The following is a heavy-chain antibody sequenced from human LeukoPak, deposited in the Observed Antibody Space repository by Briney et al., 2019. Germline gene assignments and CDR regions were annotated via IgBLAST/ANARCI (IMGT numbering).Heavy chain of an antibody. Sequence: GASLGLSCAASGFTFSSYAMSWVRQAPGKGLEWVSAISGSGGSTYYADSVKGRFTISRDNSKNTLYLQMNSLRAEDTAVYYCAKDVGSSGLLDYWGQGTLVTVSS. D-gene: IGHD6-19*01. CDR3: AKDVGSSGLLDY. J-gene: IGHJ4*02. V-gene: IGHV3-23*01. CDR1: GFTFSSYA. CDR2: ISGSGGST.